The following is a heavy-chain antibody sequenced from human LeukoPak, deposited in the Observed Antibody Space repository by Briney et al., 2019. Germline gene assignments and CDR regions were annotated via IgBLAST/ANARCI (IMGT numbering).Heavy chain of an antibody. CDR2: IRSKTYGGTT. CDR3: TRGVGQQLIPPDY. CDR1: GFTFGDYA. Sequence: GGSLRLSCTASGFTFGDYAMSWFRQAPGRGQEWVGFIRSKTYGGTTGYAASVKDTFTISRDDSKSVVYLQMNSLKTEDTAFYYCTRGVGQQLIPPDYWGQGTLVTVSS. J-gene: IGHJ4*02. V-gene: IGHV3-49*03. D-gene: IGHD6-13*01.